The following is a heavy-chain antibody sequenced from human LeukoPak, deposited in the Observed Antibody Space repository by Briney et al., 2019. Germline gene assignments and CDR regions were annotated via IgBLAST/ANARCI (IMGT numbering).Heavy chain of an antibody. CDR2: INSDGSST. V-gene: IGHV3-74*01. D-gene: IGHD3-10*01. J-gene: IGHJ4*02. CDR3: ARDRGDGSGTYCDY. CDR1: GFTFSNYW. Sequence: GGSLRLSCAASGFTFSNYWMHWVRQAPGKGLVWASRINSDGSSTIYADSVKGRFTISRDNSKNTLHLQMNSLRDEDTAVYYCARDRGDGSGTYCDYWGRGTLVTVSS.